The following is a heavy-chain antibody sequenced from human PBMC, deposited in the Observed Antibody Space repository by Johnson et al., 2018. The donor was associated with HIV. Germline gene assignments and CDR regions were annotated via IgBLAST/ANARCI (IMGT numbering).Heavy chain of an antibody. D-gene: IGHD4/OR15-4a*01. V-gene: IGHV3-30*03. J-gene: IGHJ3*02. CDR3: AREREGCQAIDAFDI. CDR1: GFTFRNYW. Sequence: VQLMESGGGLVQPGGSLRLSCAASGFTFRNYWMNWVRQAPGKGLEWVAVISYDGSNKYYADSVKGRFTISRDKSKNTLYLQLNSLRAEDTAVYHCAREREGCQAIDAFDIWGQGTMVTVSS. CDR2: ISYDGSNK.